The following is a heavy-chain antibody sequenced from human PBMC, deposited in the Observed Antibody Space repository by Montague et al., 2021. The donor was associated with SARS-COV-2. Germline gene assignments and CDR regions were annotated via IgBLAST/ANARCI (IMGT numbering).Heavy chain of an antibody. V-gene: IGHV4-61*02. CDR3: ARGSYGTGSFDI. D-gene: IGHD2-8*02. CDR2: IYPSGTT. J-gene: IGHJ3*02. CDR1: GGSISSGNYY. Sequence: TLSLTCTVSGGSISSGNYYWNWIRQPARKGLEWIGRIYPSGTTNYNLSLKSRVTISVDTSKNQFSLKLTSVTAADTAVYYCARGSYGTGSFDIWGQGTMVTVSS.